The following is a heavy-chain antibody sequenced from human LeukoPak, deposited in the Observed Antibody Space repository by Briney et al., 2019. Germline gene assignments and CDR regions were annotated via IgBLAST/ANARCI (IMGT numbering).Heavy chain of an antibody. V-gene: IGHV1-46*01. D-gene: IGHD1-7*01. J-gene: IGHJ4*02. CDR3: ARDLEELRAPGY. CDR1: GYTFTSYY. CDR2: INPSGGST. Sequence: ASVKVSCKASGYTFTSYYMHWVRQAPGQGLEWMGIINPSGGSTSYAQKFQGRVTMTTDTSTSTAYMELRSLRSDDTAVYYCARDLEELRAPGYWGQGTLVTVSS.